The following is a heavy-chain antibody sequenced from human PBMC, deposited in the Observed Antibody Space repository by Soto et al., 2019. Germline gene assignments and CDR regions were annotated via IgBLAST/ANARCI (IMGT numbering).Heavy chain of an antibody. CDR3: ASSYGTSWYGDY. CDR1: GGSFSSSA. J-gene: IGHJ4*02. CDR2: IIPISGTI. Sequence: GASVKVSCKASGGSFSSSAVSWVRQAPGQGLEWMGGIIPISGTINYAQKFQGRLTITADESTNTAYMELTSLTSGDTAVYYCASSYGTSWYGDYWGQGTLVTVSS. D-gene: IGHD6-13*01. V-gene: IGHV1-69*13.